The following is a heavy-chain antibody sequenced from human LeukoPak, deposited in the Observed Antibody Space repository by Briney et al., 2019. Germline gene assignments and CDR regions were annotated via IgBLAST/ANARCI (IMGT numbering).Heavy chain of an antibody. D-gene: IGHD2-2*01. CDR2: INPNSGGT. V-gene: IGHV1-2*02. J-gene: IGHJ2*01. CDR1: GYTFTSYD. Sequence: ASVKVSCKASGYTFTSYDINWVRQAPGQGLEWMGWINPNSGGTNYAQKFQGRVTMTRDTSISTAYMELSRLRSDDTAVYYCARVEYRNWYFDLWGRGTLVTVSS. CDR3: ARVEYRNWYFDL.